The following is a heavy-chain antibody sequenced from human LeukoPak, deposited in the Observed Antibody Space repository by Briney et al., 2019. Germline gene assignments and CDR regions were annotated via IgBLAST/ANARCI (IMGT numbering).Heavy chain of an antibody. V-gene: IGHV4-39*07. CDR1: GGSIITTNYY. CDR3: ARVEYYYDSSGYYYDAFDI. J-gene: IGHJ3*02. D-gene: IGHD3-22*01. Sequence: SGTLSLTCTVSGGSIITTNYYWGWVRQPPGKGLEWFGEINHSGSTNYNPSLKSRVTISVDTSKNQFSLKLSSVTAADTAVYYCARVEYYYDSSGYYYDAFDIWGQATMVTVSS. CDR2: INHSGST.